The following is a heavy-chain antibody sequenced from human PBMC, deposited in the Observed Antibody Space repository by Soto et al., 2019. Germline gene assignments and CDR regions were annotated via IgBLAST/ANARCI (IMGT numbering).Heavy chain of an antibody. D-gene: IGHD6-19*01. V-gene: IGHV4-34*01. CDR1: GGSFSGYY. Sequence: SETLSLTCAVYGGSFSGYYWSWIRQPPGKGMEWIGEINHSGSTNYNPSLKSRVTISVDTSKNQFSLKLSSVTAADTAVYYCAIFPKRHSSGWYGETYYYYGMDVWGQGTTVTVSS. CDR3: AIFPKRHSSGWYGETYYYYGMDV. J-gene: IGHJ6*02. CDR2: INHSGST.